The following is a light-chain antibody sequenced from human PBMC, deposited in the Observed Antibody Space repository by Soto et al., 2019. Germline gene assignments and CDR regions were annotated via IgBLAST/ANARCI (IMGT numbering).Light chain of an antibody. Sequence: DIQMTQSPSTLSASVGDRVTITCRASQSISSWLAWYQQKPGKAPKLLIYDASSLESGVPSRFSGSGSATEFTLTXXXXXXXDFATYYCQQXXXXWTFG. CDR2: DAS. CDR3: QQXXXXWT. V-gene: IGKV1-5*01. CDR1: QSISSW. J-gene: IGKJ1*01.